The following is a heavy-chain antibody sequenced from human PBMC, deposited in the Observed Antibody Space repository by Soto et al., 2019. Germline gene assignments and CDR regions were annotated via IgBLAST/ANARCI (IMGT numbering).Heavy chain of an antibody. CDR1: GDSVSSNSAA. J-gene: IGHJ4*02. V-gene: IGHV6-1*01. CDR3: ARTGSYQNRLLSPKYYTDY. Sequence: PSQTLSLTCAISGDSVSSNSAAWNWIRQSPSRGLEWLGRTYYRSKWYNDYAVSVKSRITINPDTSKNQFSLQLNSVTPEDTAVYYCARTGSYQNRLLSPKYYTDYWGQGTLVTVSS. D-gene: IGHD3-10*01. CDR2: TYYRSKWYN.